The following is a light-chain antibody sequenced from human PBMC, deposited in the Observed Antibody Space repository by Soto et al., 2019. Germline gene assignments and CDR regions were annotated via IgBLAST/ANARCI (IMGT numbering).Light chain of an antibody. Sequence: EIVLTQFPGTLSLSPGESASLFCRASQSVNSNYLAWYQQKPGQAPRLLIYGASTRATGIPDRFSGSGSGTDFTLTINRLEPEDLAVYHCQQYGSSPLTFGGGTKVEIK. CDR1: QSVNSNY. CDR3: QQYGSSPLT. J-gene: IGKJ4*01. V-gene: IGKV3-20*01. CDR2: GAS.